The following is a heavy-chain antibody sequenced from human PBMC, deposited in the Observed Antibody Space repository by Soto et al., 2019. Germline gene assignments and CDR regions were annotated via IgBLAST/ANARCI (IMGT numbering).Heavy chain of an antibody. CDR2: IYYSGST. CDR1: GGSISSGGYY. Sequence: SETLSLTCTVSGGSISSGGYYWSWIRQHPGKGLEWIGYIYYSGSTYYNPSLKSRVTISVDTSKNQFSLKLSSVTAADTAVYYCARRVIQLMPYFDYWGQGTLVTVSS. V-gene: IGHV4-31*03. D-gene: IGHD5-18*01. J-gene: IGHJ4*02. CDR3: ARRVIQLMPYFDY.